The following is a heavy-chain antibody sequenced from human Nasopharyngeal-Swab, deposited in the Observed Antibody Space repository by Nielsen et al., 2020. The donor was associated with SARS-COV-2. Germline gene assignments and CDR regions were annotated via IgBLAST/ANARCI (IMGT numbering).Heavy chain of an antibody. D-gene: IGHD3-10*01. CDR1: GFTFSSFG. V-gene: IGHV3-33*01. CDR2: IWFDGSSD. Sequence: GESLKISCTASGFTFSSFGMHWVRQAPGTGLEWVAVIWFDGSSDYYGDAVKGRLTISRDNSKNVLYLQMNSLRVEDTAVYYCARDITGFGDGMDVWGQGTTVTVSS. CDR3: ARDITGFGDGMDV. J-gene: IGHJ6*02.